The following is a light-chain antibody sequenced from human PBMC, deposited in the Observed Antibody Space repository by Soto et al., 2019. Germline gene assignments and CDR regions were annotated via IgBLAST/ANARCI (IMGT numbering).Light chain of an antibody. V-gene: IGKV3-20*01. Sequence: EIVLTQSPGTLSLSPGQRATLSCRASQRVTSSHLAWYQQKPGQAPRLLIYGASSRATGIPDRFSGSGSGIDFTLTISGLEPEDFAVYYCQQYGSSPRTFGQGTKVEIK. CDR3: QQYGSSPRT. CDR1: QRVTSSH. CDR2: GAS. J-gene: IGKJ1*01.